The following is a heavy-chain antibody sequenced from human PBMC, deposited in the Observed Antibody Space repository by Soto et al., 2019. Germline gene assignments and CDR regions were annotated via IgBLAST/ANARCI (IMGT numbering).Heavy chain of an antibody. Sequence: QITLKEYGPTLVKPTQTLTLTCTFSGFSLTTSGVGVGWIRQPPGKALGWLALIYWDDDKRYSPSLKSSRTITKDTSKNPVVLSMTNMDPVDTATYYCAHASISPYYYYGMDVWCQGTTVTVSS. CDR1: GFSLTTSGVG. D-gene: IGHD1-20*01. CDR2: IYWDDDK. CDR3: AHASISPYYYYGMDV. V-gene: IGHV2-5*02. J-gene: IGHJ6*02.